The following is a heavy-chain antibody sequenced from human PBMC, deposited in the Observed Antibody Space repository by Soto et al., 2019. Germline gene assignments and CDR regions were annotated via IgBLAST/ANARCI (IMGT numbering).Heavy chain of an antibody. Sequence: GASVKVSCKASGYTFTSYGISWVRQAPGQGLEWMGWISAYNGNTNYAQKLQGRVTMTTDTSTSTAYMELRSLRSDDTAVYYCARDPAAGTFDEFGAASDAALPSAPFDYWGQGTLVTVSS. D-gene: IGHD6-13*01. CDR3: ARDPAAGTFDEFGAASDAALPSAPFDY. J-gene: IGHJ4*02. CDR1: GYTFTSYG. CDR2: ISAYNGNT. V-gene: IGHV1-18*01.